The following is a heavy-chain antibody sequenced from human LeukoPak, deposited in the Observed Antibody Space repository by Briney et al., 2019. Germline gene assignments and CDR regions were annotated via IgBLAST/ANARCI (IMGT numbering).Heavy chain of an antibody. CDR1: GFSLSTSXMC. CDR3: ARGDSSGYYPTWYFDL. Sequence: ESGPTXLNPTQPLTLTCTFSGFSLSTSXMCVSWIRQPPGKALEWLSLIDWDDDKYYSTSLKTRLTISKDTSKNQVVLTMTNMDPVDTATYYCARGDSSGYYPTWYFDLWGRGTLVTVSS. CDR2: IDWDDDK. V-gene: IGHV2-70*01. J-gene: IGHJ2*01. D-gene: IGHD3-22*01.